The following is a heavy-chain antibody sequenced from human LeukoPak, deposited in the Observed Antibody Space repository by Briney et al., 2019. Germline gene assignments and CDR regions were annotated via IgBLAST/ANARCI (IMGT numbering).Heavy chain of an antibody. V-gene: IGHV3-74*01. CDR1: GFAFSKLA. CDR3: ARDQGGGPDY. Sequence: GGSLRLSCAASGFAFSKLAMGWVRQAPGKGLEWVSRINSDGSSTSYADSVKGRFTISRDNAKNTLYLQMNSLRAEDTAVYYCARDQGGGPDYWGQGTQVTVSS. D-gene: IGHD3-16*01. CDR2: INSDGSST. J-gene: IGHJ4*02.